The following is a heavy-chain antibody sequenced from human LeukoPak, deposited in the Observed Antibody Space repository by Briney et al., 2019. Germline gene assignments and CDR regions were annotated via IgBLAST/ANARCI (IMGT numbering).Heavy chain of an antibody. CDR3: ARGSGMIRGAYFDY. CDR2: INWNGVTT. D-gene: IGHD3-10*01. V-gene: IGHV3-20*04. J-gene: IGHJ4*02. CDR1: GFTFSSYS. Sequence: GGSLRLSCAASGFTFSSYSMNWVRQAPGKGLEWVSGINWNGVTTSYADSVKGRFTISRDNGKKSLYVQMNSLRVEDTALYYCARGSGMIRGAYFDYWGQGSLVTVSS.